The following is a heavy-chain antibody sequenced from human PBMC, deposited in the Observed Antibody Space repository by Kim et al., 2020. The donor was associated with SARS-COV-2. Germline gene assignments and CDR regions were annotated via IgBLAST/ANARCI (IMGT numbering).Heavy chain of an antibody. J-gene: IGHJ3*02. D-gene: IGHD3-22*01. V-gene: IGHV3-30*04. CDR2: ISYDGSNK. Sequence: GGSLRLSCAASGFTFSSYAMHWVRQAPGKGLEWVAVISYDGSNKYYADSVKGRFTISRDNSKNTLYLQMNSLRAEDTVVYYCARDGFADSSGYLAGDCAFDIWGQGTMVTVSS. CDR3: ARDGFADSSGYLAGDCAFDI. CDR1: GFTFSSYA.